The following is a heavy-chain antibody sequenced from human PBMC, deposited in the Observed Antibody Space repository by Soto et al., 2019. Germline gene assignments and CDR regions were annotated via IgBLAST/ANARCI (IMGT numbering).Heavy chain of an antibody. CDR2: IYYSGST. V-gene: IGHV4-30-4*01. Sequence: QVQLQESGPGLVKPSQTLSLTCTVSGGSISSGVYYWNWIRQPPGKGLEWIGFIYYSGSTYYNPSLKSRVTISVDTSKNQFSLKLSSVTAADTAVYYCARFPTMIVVARDAFDIWGQGTMVTVSS. CDR3: ARFPTMIVVARDAFDI. J-gene: IGHJ3*02. D-gene: IGHD3-22*01. CDR1: GGSISSGVYY.